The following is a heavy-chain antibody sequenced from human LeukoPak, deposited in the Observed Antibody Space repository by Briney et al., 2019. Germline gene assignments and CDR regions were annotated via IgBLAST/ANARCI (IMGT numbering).Heavy chain of an antibody. V-gene: IGHV3-9*01. CDR2: ISWNSGSI. Sequence: GRSLRLSCAASGFTFDDYAMPWVRQAPGKGLEWVSGISWNSGSIGYADSVKGRFTISRDNAKNSLYPQMSSLRAEDTALYYCAKDIATIFGVDSAYYYGMDVWGQGTTVTVSS. D-gene: IGHD3-3*01. J-gene: IGHJ6*02. CDR3: AKDIATIFGVDSAYYYGMDV. CDR1: GFTFDDYA.